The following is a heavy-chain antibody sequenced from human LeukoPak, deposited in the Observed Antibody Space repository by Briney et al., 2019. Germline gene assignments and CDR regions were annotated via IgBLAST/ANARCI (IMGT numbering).Heavy chain of an antibody. CDR3: ARGGRITMVRGAPAAEYFQH. CDR1: GGSISSSSYY. D-gene: IGHD3-10*01. V-gene: IGHV4-39*07. Sequence: SETLSLTCTVSGGSISSSSYYWGWIRQPPGKGLEWIGSIYYSGSTYYNPSLKSRVTISVDTSKNQFSLKLSSVTAADTAVYYCARGGRITMVRGAPAAEYFQHWGQGTLVTVSS. J-gene: IGHJ1*01. CDR2: IYYSGST.